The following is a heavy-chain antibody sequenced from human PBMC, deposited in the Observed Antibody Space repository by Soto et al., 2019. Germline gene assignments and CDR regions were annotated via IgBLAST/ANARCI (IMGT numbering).Heavy chain of an antibody. J-gene: IGHJ4*02. CDR3: SRVVVGSRLSLDY. CDR2: ISPIFGTP. V-gene: IGHV1-69*01. Sequence: QVQLVQSGAEVKKPGSSVTVSCKASGGTFSSYTISWVRQAPGQGLERMAGISPIFGTPIYAQKFQDRVTITSDDSTMTAYMEMNRLTSEDTAVYYCSRVVVGSRLSLDYWGQGTLVTISS. CDR1: GGTFSSYT. D-gene: IGHD1-26*01.